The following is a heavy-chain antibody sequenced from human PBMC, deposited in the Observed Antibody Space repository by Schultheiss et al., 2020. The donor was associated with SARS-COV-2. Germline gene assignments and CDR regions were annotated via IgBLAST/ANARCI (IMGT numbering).Heavy chain of an antibody. Sequence: SETLSLTCTVSGGSISSYYWSWIRQPPGKGLEWIGYIYYSGSTNYNPSLKSRVTISVETSKNQFSLELTSVTAADTAVYYCAREPGGIAAVYGMDVWGQGTTVTVSS. CDR3: AREPGGIAAVYGMDV. CDR2: IYYSGST. D-gene: IGHD6-13*01. CDR1: GGSISSYY. J-gene: IGHJ6*02. V-gene: IGHV4-59*01.